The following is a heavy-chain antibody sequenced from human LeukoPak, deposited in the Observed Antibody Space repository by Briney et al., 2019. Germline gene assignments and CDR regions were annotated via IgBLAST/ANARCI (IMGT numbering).Heavy chain of an antibody. D-gene: IGHD1-26*01. Sequence: SETLSLTCTVSVGSISIYYWSCIRQPPGKGLEWIGYIYYSGSTNYNPSLKSRVTISVDTSKKQFSLKLSSVTAADTAVYYCARSYSGSYSWFDPWGQGTLVTVSS. V-gene: IGHV4-59*08. J-gene: IGHJ5*02. CDR3: ARSYSGSYSWFDP. CDR2: IYYSGST. CDR1: VGSISIYY.